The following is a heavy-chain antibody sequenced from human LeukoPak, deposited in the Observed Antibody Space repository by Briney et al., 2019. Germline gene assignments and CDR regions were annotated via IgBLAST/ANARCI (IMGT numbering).Heavy chain of an antibody. J-gene: IGHJ6*03. Sequence: GASVKLSCKASGYTFTGYYMHWVRQAPGQGLEWMGWINPNSGGTNYAQKFQGRVTMTRDTSISTAYMELSRLRSDDTAVYYCARDSGVRCSGGSCYYYYYYMDVWGKGTTVTVSS. D-gene: IGHD2-15*01. V-gene: IGHV1-2*02. CDR3: ARDSGVRCSGGSCYYYYYYMDV. CDR2: INPNSGGT. CDR1: GYTFTGYY.